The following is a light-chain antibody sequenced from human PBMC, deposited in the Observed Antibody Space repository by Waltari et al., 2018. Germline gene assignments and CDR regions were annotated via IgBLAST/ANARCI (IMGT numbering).Light chain of an antibody. CDR1: SSDVGGYNY. J-gene: IGLJ1*01. Sequence: QSALTQPRSVSGSPGQSVTISCTGTSSDVGGYNYVSWYQQHQGKAPKLMIYDVSKRPSGVPERFSGSKSGNTASLTISGLQAEDEADYYCCSYAGSYYVFGTGTKVTVL. CDR3: CSYAGSYYV. CDR2: DVS. V-gene: IGLV2-11*01.